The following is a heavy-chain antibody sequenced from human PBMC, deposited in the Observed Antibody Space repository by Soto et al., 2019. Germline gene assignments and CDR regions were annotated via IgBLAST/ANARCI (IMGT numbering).Heavy chain of an antibody. CDR2: INTNSGNT. CDR1: GYIFTSYD. D-gene: IGHD4-17*01. Sequence: QVQLVQSGAEVKKPGASVKVSCKASGYIFTSYDINWVRQATGQGLEYLGWINTNSGNTGYAQKFKGRVTMTRNTSINTAYMELNCLRSEDTAVYYCAGSIKYGGYSRWFAPWGQGTLVTVSS. V-gene: IGHV1-8*01. CDR3: AGSIKYGGYSRWFAP. J-gene: IGHJ5*02.